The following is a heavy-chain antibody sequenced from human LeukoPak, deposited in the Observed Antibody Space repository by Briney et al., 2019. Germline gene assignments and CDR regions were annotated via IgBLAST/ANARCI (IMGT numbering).Heavy chain of an antibody. J-gene: IGHJ4*02. V-gene: IGHV3-23*01. Sequence: GGSLRLSCEASGFIFSSYGFHWVRQAPGKGLEWASTIYGSGDYTIYADSVKGRFTISRDNSKNTLYLQMNSLRAEDTAVYYCARVSRGSYHFDYWGQGALVTVSS. CDR3: ARVSRGSYHFDY. D-gene: IGHD1-26*01. CDR1: GFIFSSYG. CDR2: IYGSGDYT.